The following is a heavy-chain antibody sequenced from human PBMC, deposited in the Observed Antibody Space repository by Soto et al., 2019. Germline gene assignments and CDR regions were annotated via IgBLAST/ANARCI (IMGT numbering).Heavy chain of an antibody. V-gene: IGHV1-18*01. J-gene: IGHJ4*02. CDR1: GYTFTSYG. D-gene: IGHD4-17*01. CDR3: AREDTVTLFDY. Sequence: QVQLVQSGAEVKKPGASVKVSCKASGYTFTSYGISWVRQAPGQGLEWMGWINAYNGNTNYAQKLQGKVNMTTETSTSTAYMELRSLRTDDTAVYYCAREDTVTLFDYWGQGTLVTVSS. CDR2: INAYNGNT.